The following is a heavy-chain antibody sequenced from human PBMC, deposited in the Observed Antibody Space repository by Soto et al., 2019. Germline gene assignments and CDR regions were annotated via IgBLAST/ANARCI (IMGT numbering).Heavy chain of an antibody. CDR3: ARTEYTYYYGSRGVDY. CDR1: GFSLSTSGVG. Sequence: QITLKESGPPLVKPTQTLTLTCTFSGFSLSTSGVGVGWIRQPPGKALEWLALIYWNDDKRYSPSLKIRLTITKDTSKNQVVLTMTNMDPVDTATYYCARTEYTYYYGSRGVDYWGQGTLVTVSS. J-gene: IGHJ4*02. CDR2: IYWNDDK. V-gene: IGHV2-5*01. D-gene: IGHD3-10*01.